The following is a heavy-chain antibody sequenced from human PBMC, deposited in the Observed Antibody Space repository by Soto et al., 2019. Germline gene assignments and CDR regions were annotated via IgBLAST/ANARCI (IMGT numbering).Heavy chain of an antibody. CDR3: ATPPIAAEPYFDY. J-gene: IGHJ4*02. CDR2: IYYSGST. V-gene: IGHV4-34*01. CDR1: GGSFSGYY. Sequence: SETLSLTCAVYGGSFSGYYWSWIRQPPGKGLEWIGSIYYSGSTYYNPSLKSRVTISVDTSKNQFSLKLSSVTAADTAVYYCATPPIAAEPYFDYWGQGTLVTVSS. D-gene: IGHD6-25*01.